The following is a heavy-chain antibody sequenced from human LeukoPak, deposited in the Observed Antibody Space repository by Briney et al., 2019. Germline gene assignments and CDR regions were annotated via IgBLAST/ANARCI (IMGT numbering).Heavy chain of an antibody. CDR2: IGGRGDSK. J-gene: IGHJ4*02. Sequence: GGSLRLSCAVSGFTFSSYAMSWVRQAPGEGLELVSGIGGRGDSKFYADSVKGPFTISRDNSKNTLYLQMHSLRGEDTAIYYCAKDLSSAWYPYYFDNWGQGTLVTVSS. D-gene: IGHD6-19*01. V-gene: IGHV3-23*01. CDR1: GFTFSSYA. CDR3: AKDLSSAWYPYYFDN.